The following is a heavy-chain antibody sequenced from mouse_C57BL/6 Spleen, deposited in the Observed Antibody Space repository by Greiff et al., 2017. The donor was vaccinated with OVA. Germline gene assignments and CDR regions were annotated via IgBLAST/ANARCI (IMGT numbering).Heavy chain of an antibody. V-gene: IGHV7-3*01. Sequence: VQLKESGGGLVQPGGSLSLSCAASGFTFTDYYMSWVRQPPGKALEWLGFIRNKANGYTTEYSASVKGRFTISRDNSQSILYLQMNALRADDSATYYCARYDSSGYSWFAYWGQGTLVTVSA. J-gene: IGHJ3*01. CDR1: GFTFTDYY. CDR3: ARYDSSGYSWFAY. D-gene: IGHD3-2*02. CDR2: IRNKANGYTT.